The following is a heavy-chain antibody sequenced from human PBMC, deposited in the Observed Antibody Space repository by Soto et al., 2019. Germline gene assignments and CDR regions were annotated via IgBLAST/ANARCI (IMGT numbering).Heavy chain of an antibody. V-gene: IGHV2-5*02. Sequence: QITLKESAPTLVKPTQTLTLTCTFSGFSLSSPAVGVNWIRQPPGKALEWLALIYWDDDKQYSQSLRSRLTITKDNSKNQVVIIMTIVDSVDKARYYCVHGSGWLSDYWGQGTLVTVSS. CDR1: GFSLSSPAVG. D-gene: IGHD6-19*01. CDR3: VHGSGWLSDY. J-gene: IGHJ4*01. CDR2: IYWDDDK.